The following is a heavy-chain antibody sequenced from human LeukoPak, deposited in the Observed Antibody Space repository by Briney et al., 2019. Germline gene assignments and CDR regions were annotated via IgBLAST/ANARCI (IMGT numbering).Heavy chain of an antibody. CDR1: GYGFTTYW. V-gene: IGHV5-51*01. D-gene: IGHD2-21*02. Sequence: GESLKISCKGSGYGFTTYWIGWVRQMPGKGLEWMGIIYPGDSDTRYSPSFQGQVTISADKSISTAYLQWSSLEASDSAMYYCARSWVTGYGTVLDYWGQGTLVTVSS. CDR2: IYPGDSDT. J-gene: IGHJ4*02. CDR3: ARSWVTGYGTVLDY.